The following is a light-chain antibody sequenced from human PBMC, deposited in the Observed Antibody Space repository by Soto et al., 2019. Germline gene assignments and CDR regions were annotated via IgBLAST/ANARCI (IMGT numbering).Light chain of an antibody. J-gene: IGLJ2*01. Sequence: QAVVTQSPSASASLGASVKLTCTLSSGHSSYAIAWHQQQPEKGPRYLMKLNSDGSHSKGDGIPDRFSGSSSGAERYHTISSLQSEDEADYYCQTWGTGPVVFGGGTQLTVL. V-gene: IGLV4-69*01. CDR1: SGHSSYA. CDR3: QTWGTGPVV. CDR2: LNSDGSH.